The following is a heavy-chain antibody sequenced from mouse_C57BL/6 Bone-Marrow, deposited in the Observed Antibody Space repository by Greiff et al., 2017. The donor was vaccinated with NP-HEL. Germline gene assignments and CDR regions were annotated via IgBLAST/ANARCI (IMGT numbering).Heavy chain of an antibody. Sequence: EVQLQQSGAELVRPGASVKLSCTASGFNIKDDYMHWVKQRPEQGLEWIGWIDPENGDTEYASKFQGKATITADTSSNTAYLQLSSLTSEDTAVYYCTPYCYGSGTYWGQGTLVTVSA. CDR3: TPYCYGSGTY. V-gene: IGHV14-4*01. J-gene: IGHJ3*01. CDR1: GFNIKDDY. CDR2: IDPENGDT. D-gene: IGHD1-1*01.